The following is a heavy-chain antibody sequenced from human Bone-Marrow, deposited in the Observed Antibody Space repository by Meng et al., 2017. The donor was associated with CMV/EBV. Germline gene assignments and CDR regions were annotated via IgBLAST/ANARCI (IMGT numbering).Heavy chain of an antibody. CDR2: IYYSVST. CDR1: GCSIGSRSYY. D-gene: IGHD3-3*01. CDR3: ARYYDFWSVYSYGMDV. V-gene: IGHV4-39*07. Sequence: GSLRLSCIVSGCSIGSRSYYWGWIRQRPGKGLEWIGSIYYSVSTYYNPSLKSRVTISVDTSKNQFSLNLRSVTAADTAVYFCARYYDFWSVYSYGMDVWGQGTTVTVSS. J-gene: IGHJ6*02.